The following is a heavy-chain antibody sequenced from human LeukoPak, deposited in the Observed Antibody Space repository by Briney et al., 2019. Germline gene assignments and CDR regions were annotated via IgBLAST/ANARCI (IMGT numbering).Heavy chain of an antibody. J-gene: IGHJ4*02. CDR2: IYYSGST. D-gene: IGHD5-24*01. CDR3: ARVRVGGYNFFDY. Sequence: SETLSLTCTVSGGSISSYYWSWIRQPPGKGLEWIGYIYYSGSTNYNPSLKSRVTISVDTSKNQFSLKLSSVTAADTAVYYCARVRVGGYNFFDYWGQGTLVTVSS. V-gene: IGHV4-59*01. CDR1: GGSISSYY.